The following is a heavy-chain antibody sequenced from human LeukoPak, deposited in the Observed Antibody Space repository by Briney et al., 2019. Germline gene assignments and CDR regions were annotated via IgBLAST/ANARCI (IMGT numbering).Heavy chain of an antibody. CDR2: IYTSGST. Sequence: SETLSLTCTVSGGSISSGGYYWSWIRQPAGKGLEWIGRIYTSGSTNYNPSLKSRVTISVDTSKNQFSLKLSSVTAADTAVYYCAREEQWLVWDWGQGTLVTVS. CDR1: GGSISSGGYY. J-gene: IGHJ4*02. D-gene: IGHD6-19*01. V-gene: IGHV4-61*02. CDR3: AREEQWLVWD.